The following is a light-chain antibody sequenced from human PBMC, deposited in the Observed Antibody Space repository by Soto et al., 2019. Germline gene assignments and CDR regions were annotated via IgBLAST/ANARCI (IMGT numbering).Light chain of an antibody. CDR1: SSDVGGYNY. J-gene: IGLJ2*01. CDR3: SSYASSSAPHVV. CDR2: DVS. V-gene: IGLV2-14*01. Sequence: QSALTQPASVSGSPGQSITISCTGTSSDVGGYNYVSWYQQHPGKAPKLMIYDVSNRPSGVSNRFSGSKSGNTASLTISGLNAEDEADYYCSSYASSSAPHVVFGGGTKLSVL.